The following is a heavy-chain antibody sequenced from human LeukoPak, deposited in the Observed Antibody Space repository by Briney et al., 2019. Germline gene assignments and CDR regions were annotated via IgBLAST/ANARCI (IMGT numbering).Heavy chain of an antibody. CDR2: ISPYNGNT. V-gene: IGHV1-18*01. CDR3: ARDRAVVVAATDY. J-gene: IGHJ4*02. CDR1: GGTFSSYA. Sequence: ASVKVSCKASGGTFSSYAISWVRQAPGQGLEWMGWISPYNGNTNYAQKLQGRVTMTTDTSTNTAYMELRSLRSDDTAVYYCARDRAVVVAATDYWGQGTLVTVSS. D-gene: IGHD2-15*01.